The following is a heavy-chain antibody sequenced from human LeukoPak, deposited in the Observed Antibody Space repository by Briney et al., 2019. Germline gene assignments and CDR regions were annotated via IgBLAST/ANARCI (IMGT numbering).Heavy chain of an antibody. D-gene: IGHD3-22*01. CDR1: GFTFRSYW. CDR3: AREGYFYDSSGYYCPFDY. Sequence: PGGSLRLSCAASGFTFRSYWMHWVRQAPGKGLVWVSRLNSDGSSTSYADSVKGRFTISRDNAENTLYLQMNSLRAEDTAVYYCAREGYFYDSSGYYCPFDYWGQRTLVTVSS. V-gene: IGHV3-74*01. CDR2: LNSDGSST. J-gene: IGHJ4*02.